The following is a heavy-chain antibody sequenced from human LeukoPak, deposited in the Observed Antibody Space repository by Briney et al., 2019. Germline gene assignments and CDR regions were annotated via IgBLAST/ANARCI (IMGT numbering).Heavy chain of an antibody. Sequence: SQTLSLTCAISGDSVSSNSAAWNWIRQSPSRGLEWLGRTYYKSKWCKDYAGSVNSRITINPDTSKNQFSLQLNSVTPEDTAVYYCARGGPWDLPVGKFDYWGQGTLVTVSS. CDR2: TYYKSKWCK. J-gene: IGHJ4*02. D-gene: IGHD1-26*01. V-gene: IGHV6-1*01. CDR3: ARGGPWDLPVGKFDY. CDR1: GDSVSSNSAA.